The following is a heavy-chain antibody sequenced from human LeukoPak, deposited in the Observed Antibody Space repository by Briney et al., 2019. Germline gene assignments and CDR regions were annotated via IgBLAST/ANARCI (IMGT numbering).Heavy chain of an antibody. CDR1: GLTFDDYG. V-gene: IGHV3-20*01. CDR3: ARRGFGKLVRYYYYYGMDV. Sequence: PGGSLRLSCAASGLTFDDYGMSWVRQAPGKGLEWVSGINWNGGSTGYADSVKGRFTISRDNAKNSLYLQMNSLRAEDTALYHCARRGFGKLVRYYYYYGMDVWGQGTTVTVSS. J-gene: IGHJ6*02. D-gene: IGHD3-10*01. CDR2: INWNGGST.